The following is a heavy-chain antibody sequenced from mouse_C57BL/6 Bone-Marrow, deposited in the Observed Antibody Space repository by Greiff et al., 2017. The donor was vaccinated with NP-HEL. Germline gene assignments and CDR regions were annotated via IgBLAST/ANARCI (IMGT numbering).Heavy chain of an antibody. J-gene: IGHJ3*01. V-gene: IGHV3-6*01. Sequence: VQLKESGPGLVKPSQSLSLTCSVTGYSITSGYYWNWIRQFPGNKLEWMGYISYDGSNNYNPSLKNRISITRYTAKNQFFLKLTSVTTENTATYYCARRNYGGFADWGQGTLVTVSA. CDR2: ISYDGSN. D-gene: IGHD1-1*01. CDR1: GYSITSGYY. CDR3: ARRNYGGFAD.